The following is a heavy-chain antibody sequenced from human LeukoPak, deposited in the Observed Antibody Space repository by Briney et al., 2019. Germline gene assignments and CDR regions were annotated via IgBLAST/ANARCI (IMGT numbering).Heavy chain of an antibody. CDR2: IYHSGST. V-gene: IGHV4-30-2*01. Sequence: SQTLSLTCAVSGGSISSGGYSWSWIRQPPGKGLEWIGYIYHSGSTYYNPSLKSRVTISVDTSKNQFSLKLSSVTAADTPVYYCARVEYYYDSSGYYYFDYWGQGTLVTVSS. CDR3: ARVEYYYDSSGYYYFDY. J-gene: IGHJ4*02. D-gene: IGHD3-22*01. CDR1: GGSISSGGYS.